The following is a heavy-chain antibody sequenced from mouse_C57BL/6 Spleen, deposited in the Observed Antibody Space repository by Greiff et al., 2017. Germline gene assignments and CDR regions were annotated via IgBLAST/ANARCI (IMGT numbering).Heavy chain of an antibody. CDR3: ANYYGSSYDYFDY. CDR2: ISYDGSN. J-gene: IGHJ2*01. CDR1: GYSITSGYY. D-gene: IGHD1-1*01. V-gene: IGHV3-6*01. Sequence: VQLQQSGPGLVKPSQSLSLTCSVTGYSITSGYYWNWIRQFPGNKLEWMGYISYDGSNNYNPSLKNRISITRDTSKNQFFLKLNSVTTEDTATYYCANYYGSSYDYFDYWGQGTTLTVSS.